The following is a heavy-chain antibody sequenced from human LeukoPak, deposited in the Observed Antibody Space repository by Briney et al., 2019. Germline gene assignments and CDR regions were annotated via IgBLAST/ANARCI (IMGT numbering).Heavy chain of an antibody. CDR2: MNPNSGNT. J-gene: IGHJ5*02. CDR3: ARDRKLYYYGSGIGVWFDP. CDR1: GYTFTSYD. Sequence: ASVKVSCKASGYTFTSYDINWVRQATGQGLEWMGWMNPNSGNTGYAQKFQGRVTITRNTSISTAYMELSSLRSEDTAVYYCARDRKLYYYGSGIGVWFDPWGQGTLVTVSS. V-gene: IGHV1-8*03. D-gene: IGHD3-10*01.